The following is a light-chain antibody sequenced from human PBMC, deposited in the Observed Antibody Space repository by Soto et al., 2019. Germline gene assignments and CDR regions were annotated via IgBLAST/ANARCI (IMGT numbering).Light chain of an antibody. V-gene: IGKV1-5*03. Sequence: DIQMTQSPSTVSGNIGNRVTITCRASQTISSWLAWYQQKPGKAPKLLIYKASTLKSGVPSRFSGSGSGTEFTLTISSLQPEDFATYYCQQSYSTPQTFGQGTKVDIK. CDR2: KAS. CDR3: QQSYSTPQT. J-gene: IGKJ1*01. CDR1: QTISSW.